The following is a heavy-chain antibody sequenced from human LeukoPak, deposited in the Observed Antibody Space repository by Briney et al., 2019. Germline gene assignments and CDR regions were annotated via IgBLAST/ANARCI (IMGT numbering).Heavy chain of an antibody. CDR1: GGSISSSTYY. V-gene: IGHV4-39*07. CDR3: ARNTTGTILFDY. CDR2: IYYSGHT. Sequence: PSETLSLTCSVSGGSISSSTYYWGWIRQPPGNGLEWIGTIYYSGHTYYNPSLKSRVTIFVDTSQNQFSLKLSSVTAADTAVYYCARNTTGTILFDYWGQGTLVTVSS. J-gene: IGHJ4*02. D-gene: IGHD1-1*01.